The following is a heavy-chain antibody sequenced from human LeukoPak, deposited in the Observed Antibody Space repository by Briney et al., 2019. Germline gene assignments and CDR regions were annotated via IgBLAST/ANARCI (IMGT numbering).Heavy chain of an antibody. CDR1: GGTFSSYA. CDR3: ALQGDIVVVVAATPLRYYFDY. V-gene: IGHV1-69*13. D-gene: IGHD2-15*01. Sequence: SVKVSCKASGGTFSSYAISWVRQAPGQGLEWMGGIIPFFGTANYAQKFQGRVTITADESTSTAYMELSSLRSEDTAVYYCALQGDIVVVVAATPLRYYFDYWGQGTLVTVSS. CDR2: IIPFFGTA. J-gene: IGHJ4*02.